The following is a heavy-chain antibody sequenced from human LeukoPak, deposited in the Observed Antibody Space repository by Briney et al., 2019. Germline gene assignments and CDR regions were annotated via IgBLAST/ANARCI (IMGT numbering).Heavy chain of an antibody. CDR3: ARDRSGYPSEGLDF. CDR1: GFTFSSYG. CDR2: IRYDGSNK. V-gene: IGHV3-30*02. J-gene: IGHJ4*02. D-gene: IGHD5-12*01. Sequence: PGGSLRLSCAASGFTFSSYGMHWVRQAPGKGLEWVAFIRYDGSNKYYADSVKGRFTISRDNPNNSLYLQMNSLRPEDTAIYYCARDRSGYPSEGLDFWGQGTLVTVSS.